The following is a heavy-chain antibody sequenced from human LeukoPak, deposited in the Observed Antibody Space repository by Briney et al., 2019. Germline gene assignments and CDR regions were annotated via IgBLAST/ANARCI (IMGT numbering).Heavy chain of an antibody. Sequence: GGSLRLSCAASGFTFSNAWMSWVRQAPGKGLEWVGRIKSKTDGGTTDYAAPVKDRFTISRDDSKNTLYLQMNSLTAEDTAVYYCAKVKVVGYSTFDYWGQGTLVTVSP. CDR3: AKVKVVGYSTFDY. V-gene: IGHV3-15*01. CDR1: GFTFSNAW. J-gene: IGHJ4*02. D-gene: IGHD3-22*01. CDR2: IKSKTDGGTT.